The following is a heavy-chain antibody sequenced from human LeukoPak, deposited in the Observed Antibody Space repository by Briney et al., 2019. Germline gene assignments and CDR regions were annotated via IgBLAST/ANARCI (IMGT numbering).Heavy chain of an antibody. J-gene: IGHJ4*02. CDR3: ARGQGGCFDY. CDR2: INHSGST. CDR1: GGSFSGYY. Sequence: SETLSLTCAVYGGSFSGYYWSWIRQPPGKGLEWIGEINHSGSTNYNPSLKSRVTISVDTSKNQFSLKLSSVTAADTAVYYCARGQGGCFDYWGQGTLVTVSS. D-gene: IGHD3-16*01. V-gene: IGHV4-34*01.